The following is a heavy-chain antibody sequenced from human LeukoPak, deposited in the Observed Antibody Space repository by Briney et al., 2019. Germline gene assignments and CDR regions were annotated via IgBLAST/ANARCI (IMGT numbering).Heavy chain of an antibody. J-gene: IGHJ6*02. CDR2: MSSSETAT. Sequence: PGGSLTLSCAASAFTLSSYDMNWVRQAPGKGLEWVSYMSSSETATYYADSVKGRFTISRDYAKNSLYLQMNSLRAEDTAIYYCARESDNDYYYYGMDLWGQGTAVTVSS. CDR3: ARESDNDYYYYGMDL. V-gene: IGHV3-48*03. D-gene: IGHD1-14*01. CDR1: AFTLSSYD.